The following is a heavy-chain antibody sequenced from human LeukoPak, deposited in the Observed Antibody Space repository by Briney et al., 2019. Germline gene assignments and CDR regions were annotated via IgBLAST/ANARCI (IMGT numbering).Heavy chain of an antibody. V-gene: IGHV4-61*05. CDR3: ARHDVGWYFDS. CDR1: GGSISSSSYY. CDR2: IYYSGST. Sequence: PSETLSLTCTVSGGSISSSSYYWGWIRQPPGKGLEWIGEIYYSGSTDYNPSLKSRVTISVDTSKNQFSLKLSSVTAADTAVYYCARHDVGWYFDSWGQGTLVTVSS. J-gene: IGHJ4*02.